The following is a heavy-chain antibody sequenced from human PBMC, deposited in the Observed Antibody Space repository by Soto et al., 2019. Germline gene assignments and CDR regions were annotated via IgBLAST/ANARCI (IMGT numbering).Heavy chain of an antibody. J-gene: IGHJ4*02. V-gene: IGHV3-48*03. CDR3: ARVGNFWSGYDYFDY. CDR2: ISSSGSTI. Sequence: ESVGGLVQPGGSLRLSCAASGFTFSSYEMNWVRQAPGKGLEWVSYISSSGSTIYYADSVKGRFTISRDNAKNSLYLQMNSLRAEDTAVYYCARVGNFWSGYDYFDYWGQGTLVTVSS. CDR1: GFTFSSYE. D-gene: IGHD3-3*01.